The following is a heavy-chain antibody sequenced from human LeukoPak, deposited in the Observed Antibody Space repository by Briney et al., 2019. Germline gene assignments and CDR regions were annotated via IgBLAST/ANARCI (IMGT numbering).Heavy chain of an antibody. CDR2: IYHSGRT. D-gene: IGHD2-2*03. CDR3: ARLLRVGYCSTTTCNWFDP. V-gene: IGHV4-4*02. J-gene: IGHJ5*02. Sequence: SGTLSLTCAVSGGSISSSNWWSWVRQPPGKGLEWIGEIYHSGRTNYNPSHKSRVTISVGTSKNQFSLKLSSVTAADTAVYYCARLLRVGYCSTTTCNWFDPWGQGTLVTVSS. CDR1: GGSISSSNW.